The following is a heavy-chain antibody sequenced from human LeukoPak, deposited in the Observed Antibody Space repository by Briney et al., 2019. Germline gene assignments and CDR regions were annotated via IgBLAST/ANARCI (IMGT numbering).Heavy chain of an antibody. D-gene: IGHD2-15*01. Sequence: GGSLRLSCAASGFAFSRYSMNWVRQAPGKGLEWVSSISPDSNHIYYADSVRGRFTMSRDNSKNTLYLQMNSLRAEDTAVYYCASENDCSGGSCYSRFDYWGQGTLVTVSS. J-gene: IGHJ4*02. CDR2: ISPDSNHI. V-gene: IGHV3-21*01. CDR3: ASENDCSGGSCYSRFDY. CDR1: GFAFSRYS.